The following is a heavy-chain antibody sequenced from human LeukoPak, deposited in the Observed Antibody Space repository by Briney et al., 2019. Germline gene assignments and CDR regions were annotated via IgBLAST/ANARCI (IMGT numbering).Heavy chain of an antibody. CDR3: ATDRVAMVRGVIRY. CDR2: VDPEDGET. Sequence: ASVKVSCKVSVYTLTELSMHWVRQSPGKGLEWMGGVDPEDGETIYAQKFQGRVTMTEDTSTDTAYMELSSLRSEDTAVYYCATDRVAMVRGVIRYWGQGTLVTVSS. D-gene: IGHD3-10*01. J-gene: IGHJ4*02. V-gene: IGHV1-24*01. CDR1: VYTLTELS.